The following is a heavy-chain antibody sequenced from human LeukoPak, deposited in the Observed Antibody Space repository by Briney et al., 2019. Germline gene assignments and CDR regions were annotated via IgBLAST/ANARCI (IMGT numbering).Heavy chain of an antibody. CDR3: ARVLSVAARPFDY. J-gene: IGHJ4*02. Sequence: PGGSLRLSCAASGFTFSSYWMSWVRQAPGKGLEWLANIKQDGSEKYYVDSVKGRFTISGDNAKNSLYLQMNSLRAEDTAVYYCARVLSVAARPFDYWGQGTLVTVSS. CDR2: IKQDGSEK. D-gene: IGHD6-6*01. CDR1: GFTFSSYW. V-gene: IGHV3-7*01.